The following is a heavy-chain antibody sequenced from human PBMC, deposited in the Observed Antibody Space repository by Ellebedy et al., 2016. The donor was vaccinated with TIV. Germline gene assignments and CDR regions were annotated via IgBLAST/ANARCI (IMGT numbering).Heavy chain of an antibody. J-gene: IGHJ3*02. D-gene: IGHD1-26*01. CDR3: ASVDPRTTTAFDI. V-gene: IGHV3-11*06. Sequence: GESLKISCAASGFTFSDSYICWIRQAPGMGPEWVSYFGHIGTPYTKYADSVKGRFTISRDNATNSLFLQMSSLRAEDTAVYYCASVDPRTTTAFDIWGQGTMVTVSS. CDR1: GFTFSDSY. CDR2: FGHIGTPYT.